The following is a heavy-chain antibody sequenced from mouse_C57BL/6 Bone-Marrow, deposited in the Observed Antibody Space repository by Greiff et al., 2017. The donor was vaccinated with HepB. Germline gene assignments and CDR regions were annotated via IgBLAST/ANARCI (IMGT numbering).Heavy chain of an antibody. CDR3: TMWLLCAMDY. CDR1: GYTFTDYE. J-gene: IGHJ4*01. CDR2: IDPETGGT. V-gene: IGHV1-15*01. D-gene: IGHD2-3*01. Sequence: VQLQQSGAELVRPGASVTLSCKASGYTFTDYEMHWVKQTPVHGLEWIGAIDPETGGTAYNQKFKGKAILTADKSSSTACMELRSLTSEDSAVYYCTMWLLCAMDYWGQGTSVTVSS.